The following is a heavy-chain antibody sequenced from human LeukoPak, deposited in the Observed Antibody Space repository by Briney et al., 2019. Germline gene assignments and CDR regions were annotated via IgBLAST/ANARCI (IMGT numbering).Heavy chain of an antibody. J-gene: IGHJ6*03. CDR2: IKSKTDGGTT. CDR1: GFSFSSYW. D-gene: IGHD3-22*01. CDR3: TTADRAIVDHYYYYMDV. Sequence: GGSLRLSCAASGFSFSSYWMHWVRQAPGKGLEWVGRIKSKTDGGTTDYAAPVKGRFTISRDDSKNTLYLQMNSLKNEDTAVYYCTTADRAIVDHYYYYMDVWGKGTTVTVSS. V-gene: IGHV3-15*01.